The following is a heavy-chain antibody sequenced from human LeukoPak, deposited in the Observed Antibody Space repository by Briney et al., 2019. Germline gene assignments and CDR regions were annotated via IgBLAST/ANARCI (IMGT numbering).Heavy chain of an antibody. Sequence: GASVKVSCKASRYTFTAYYMHWVRQAPGQGLEWMGWINLNSGGTNYAQKFQGRVTMTRDTSISAAYMELSRLGSDDTAVYYCARVAGGDWYYFDFWGQGTLVTVSS. CDR3: ARVAGGDWYYFDF. CDR1: RYTFTAYY. CDR2: INLNSGGT. J-gene: IGHJ4*02. V-gene: IGHV1-2*02. D-gene: IGHD2-21*02.